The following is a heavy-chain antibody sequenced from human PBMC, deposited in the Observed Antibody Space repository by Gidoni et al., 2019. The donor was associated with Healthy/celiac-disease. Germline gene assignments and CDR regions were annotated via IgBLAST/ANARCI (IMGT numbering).Heavy chain of an antibody. D-gene: IGHD6-13*01. J-gene: IGHJ6*02. CDR3: AKGKIGAGTYGMDV. V-gene: IGHV3-9*01. CDR2: ISWNSGSI. Sequence: EVQLVESGGGLVQPGRSLRLSCAASGFTFDDYAMHWVRQAPGKGLEWVSGISWNSGSIGYADSVKGRFTISRDNAKNSLYLQMNSLRAEDTALYYCAKGKIGAGTYGMDVWGQGTTVTVSS. CDR1: GFTFDDYA.